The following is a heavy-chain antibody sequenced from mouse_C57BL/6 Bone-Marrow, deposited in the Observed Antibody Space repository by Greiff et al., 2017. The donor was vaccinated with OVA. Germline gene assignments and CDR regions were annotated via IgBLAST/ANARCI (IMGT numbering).Heavy chain of an antibody. CDR3: ARDAAYDGYYYARDY. Sequence: EVKLMESGGGLVQSGRSLRLSCATSGFTFSDFYMEWVRQAPGKGLEWIAASRNKANDYKTEYSASVKGRFIVSSDTSQSSLYLQMNALRAEDTAIYYCARDAAYDGYYYARDYWGQGTSVTVSS. CDR2: SRNKANDYKT. J-gene: IGHJ4*01. CDR1: GFTFSDFY. V-gene: IGHV7-1*01. D-gene: IGHD2-3*01.